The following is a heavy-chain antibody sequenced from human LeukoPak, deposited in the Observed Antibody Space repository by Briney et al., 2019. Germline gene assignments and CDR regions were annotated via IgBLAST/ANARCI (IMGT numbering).Heavy chain of an antibody. V-gene: IGHV3-23*01. Sequence: AGGSLRLYCAASGFNYSSYAMSWVRQAPGKGLEWVSSISGSGDSTYYADSVKRRFTISRDNSKNTLYLQMNSLRAEDTAVYYCAKAGKVVPAANLWFDPWGQGTLVTVSS. J-gene: IGHJ5*02. CDR3: AKAGKVVPAANLWFDP. D-gene: IGHD2-2*01. CDR2: ISGSGDST. CDR1: GFNYSSYA.